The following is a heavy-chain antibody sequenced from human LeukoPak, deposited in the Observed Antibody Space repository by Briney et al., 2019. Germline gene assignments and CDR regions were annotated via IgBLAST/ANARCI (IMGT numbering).Heavy chain of an antibody. D-gene: IGHD4-17*01. CDR2: IYTSGST. CDR3: ASEETTAKMDV. V-gene: IGHV4-61*02. CDR1: GGSISSGSYY. J-gene: IGHJ6*02. Sequence: SQTLSLTCTVSGGSISSGSYYWSWIRQPAGKGLEWIGRIYTSGSTNYNPSLKSRVTISVDTSKNQFSLKLSPVTAADTAVYYCASEETTAKMDVWGQGTTVTVSS.